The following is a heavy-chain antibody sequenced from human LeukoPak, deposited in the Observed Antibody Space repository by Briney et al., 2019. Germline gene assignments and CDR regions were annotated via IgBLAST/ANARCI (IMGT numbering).Heavy chain of an antibody. CDR3: ARMVELRWFGELSDYYFDH. V-gene: IGHV4-61*08. D-gene: IGHD3-10*01. J-gene: IGHJ4*02. CDR1: GGSISSGDYY. Sequence: SETLSLTCTVSGGSISSGDYYWSWIRQPPGKGLEWIGYIYYSGSTNYNPSLKSRVTISVDTSKNQFSLKLSSLTAADTAVYYCARMVELRWFGELSDYYFDHWGQGTLVTVSS. CDR2: IYYSGST.